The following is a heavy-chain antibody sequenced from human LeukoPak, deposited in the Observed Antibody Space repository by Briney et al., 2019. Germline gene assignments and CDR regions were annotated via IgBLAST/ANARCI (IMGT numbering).Heavy chain of an antibody. D-gene: IGHD1-26*01. CDR1: GFTFSSYA. CDR3: ASANLRLKWGAIDY. Sequence: GGSLRLSCAASGFTFSSYAMHWVRQAPGKGLEYVSAISSNGGSTYYANSVKGRFTISRDNSKNTLYLQMGSLRAEDMAVYYCASANLRLKWGAIDYWGQGTLVTVSS. V-gene: IGHV3-64*01. J-gene: IGHJ4*02. CDR2: ISSNGGST.